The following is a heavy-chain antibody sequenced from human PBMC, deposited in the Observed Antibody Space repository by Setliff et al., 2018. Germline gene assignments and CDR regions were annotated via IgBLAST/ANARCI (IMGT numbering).Heavy chain of an antibody. CDR1: GGSVSSSNYY. J-gene: IGHJ4*02. CDR2: IYHSGST. CDR3: VGGVVVIAFPGH. V-gene: IGHV4-39*01. D-gene: IGHD2-21*01. Sequence: SETLSLTCNVSGGSVSSSNYYWGWIRQPPGRGLEWIGNIYHSGSTYYNPSLKTRVTISVDTSKNQFSLRLSSVTAADTAVYYCVGGVVVIAFPGHWGQGTLVTVSS.